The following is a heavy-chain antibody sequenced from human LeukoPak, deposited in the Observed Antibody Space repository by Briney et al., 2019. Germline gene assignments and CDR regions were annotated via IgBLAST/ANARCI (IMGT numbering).Heavy chain of an antibody. CDR3: AFLDIYAGSGYYKAYFDY. CDR1: GYTLTEFS. CDR2: FDPEDGET. J-gene: IGHJ4*02. Sequence: ASVKVSCKVSGYTLTEFSMHWVRQAPGKGLEWMGGFDPEDGETIYAQKFQGRVTMTEDTSTDTAYMELNSLRSEDTAVYYFAFLDIYAGSGYYKAYFDYWGQGTLVTVSS. D-gene: IGHD3-22*01. V-gene: IGHV1-24*01.